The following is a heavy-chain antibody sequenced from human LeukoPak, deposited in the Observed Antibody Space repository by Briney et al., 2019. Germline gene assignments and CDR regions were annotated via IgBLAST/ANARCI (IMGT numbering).Heavy chain of an antibody. CDR1: GFTFSSYS. V-gene: IGHV3-48*04. CDR3: ARMNYVSSGWGAPFDY. CDR2: IRTSGTNT. Sequence: GGSLRLSCAASGFTFSSYSMNWVRQAPGKGLEWVSYIRTSGTNTDYTGSVKGRFTISRDNAKNSLYLQMNSLRAEDTAVYYCARMNYVSSGWGAPFDYWGQGTLVTVSS. D-gene: IGHD1-7*01. J-gene: IGHJ4*02.